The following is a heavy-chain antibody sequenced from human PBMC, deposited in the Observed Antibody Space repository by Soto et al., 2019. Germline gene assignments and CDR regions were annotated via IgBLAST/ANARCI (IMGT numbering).Heavy chain of an antibody. CDR1: GDSIKHYY. J-gene: IGHJ4*02. V-gene: IGHV4-59*01. Sequence: SETLSLTCAVSGDSIKHYYWNWIRQPPGKGLEWIGYIYYSGATNYNPSLKSRVTISKNQFSLKLTSVTAADTAVYYCVRGETKPHFDSWGQGIQVTVSS. CDR3: VRGETKPHFDS. CDR2: IYYSGAT. D-gene: IGHD3-16*01.